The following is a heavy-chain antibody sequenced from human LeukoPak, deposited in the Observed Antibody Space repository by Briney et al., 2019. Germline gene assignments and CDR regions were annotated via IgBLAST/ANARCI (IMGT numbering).Heavy chain of an antibody. J-gene: IGHJ4*02. CDR1: GFTFSTYE. CDR2: ISGSDNTI. V-gene: IGHV3-48*03. CDR3: AKARSGSWTFDY. D-gene: IGHD6-13*01. Sequence: GGSLRLSCAASGFTFSTYEMNWVRQAPGKGLEWVSYISGSDNTIYYADSVKGRFTISRDNAKNSLYLQMNSLRAGDTAVYYCAKARSGSWTFDYWGQGTLVTVSS.